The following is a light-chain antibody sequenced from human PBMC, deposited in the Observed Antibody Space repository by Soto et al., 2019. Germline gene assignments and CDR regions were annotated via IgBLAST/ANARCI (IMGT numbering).Light chain of an antibody. CDR1: QSVLYSSNNKNY. CDR3: QQYYSTPWT. J-gene: IGKJ1*01. Sequence: DIVMTQSPDSLAVSLGERATINCKSSQSVLYSSNNKNYLAWYQQTPGQPPKLLIYWASTRESGVPDRFSGSGTGTDFTLTISSLQAEDVAVYYCQQYYSTPWTFVQGTKVEIK. CDR2: WAS. V-gene: IGKV4-1*01.